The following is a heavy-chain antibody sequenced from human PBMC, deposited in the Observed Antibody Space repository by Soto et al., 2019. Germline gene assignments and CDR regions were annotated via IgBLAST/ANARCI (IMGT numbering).Heavy chain of an antibody. V-gene: IGHV3-23*01. CDR2: ITGSGGST. J-gene: IGHJ4*02. CDR1: GFTFSSYA. D-gene: IGHD6-13*01. CDR3: ANGGYSSSWSSY. Sequence: EVQLLESGGDLVQPGGSLRLSCAASGFTFSSYAMSWVRQAPGKGLEWVSAITGSGGSTYYADSVKGRFTISRDNSKNTLYLQMNSLRAEDTAVYYCANGGYSSSWSSYWGQGTLVTVSS.